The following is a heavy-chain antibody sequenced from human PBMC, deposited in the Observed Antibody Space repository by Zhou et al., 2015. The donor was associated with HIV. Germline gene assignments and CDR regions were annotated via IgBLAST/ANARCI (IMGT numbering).Heavy chain of an antibody. J-gene: IGHJ1*01. V-gene: IGHV1-24*01. CDR3: ATATYYYDSSGYPPGL. CDR1: GYTLTELS. CDR2: FDPEDGET. Sequence: QVQLVQSGAEVKKPGASVKVSCKVSGYTLTELSMHWVRQAPGKGLEWMGGFDPEDGETIYAQKFQGRVTMTEDTSTDTAYMELSSLRSEDTAVYYCATATYYYDSSGYPPGLWGQGTLVTVSS. D-gene: IGHD3-22*01.